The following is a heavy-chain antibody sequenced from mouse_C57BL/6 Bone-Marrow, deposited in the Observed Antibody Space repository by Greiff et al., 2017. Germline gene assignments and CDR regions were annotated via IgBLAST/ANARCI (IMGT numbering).Heavy chain of an antibody. CDR1: GFSLTSYG. CDR2: IWGDGST. V-gene: IGHV2-3*01. Sequence: QVQLKQSGPGLVAPSQSLSITCTVSGFSLTSYGVSWVRQPPGKGLEWLGVIWGDGSTNYHSALISRLSISKDNSKSQVFLKLNSLQTDDTATYYCAKTQFITTVVAVYWYFDVWGTGTTVTVSS. J-gene: IGHJ1*03. CDR3: AKTQFITTVVAVYWYFDV. D-gene: IGHD1-1*01.